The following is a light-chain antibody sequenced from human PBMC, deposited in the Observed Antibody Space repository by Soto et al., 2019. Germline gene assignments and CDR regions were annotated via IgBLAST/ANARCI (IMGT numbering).Light chain of an antibody. J-gene: IGKJ3*01. CDR1: QDISNY. Sequence: DLQMTQSPSSLSASVGDRVTITCQASQDISNYLNWYQQKPGKAPKVLIYAASSLQSGVPSRFSGSGSGTDFTRTISSLQPEDFATYYGQQSDSTPFAFGPGTKVDI. CDR3: QQSDSTPFA. V-gene: IGKV1-39*01. CDR2: AAS.